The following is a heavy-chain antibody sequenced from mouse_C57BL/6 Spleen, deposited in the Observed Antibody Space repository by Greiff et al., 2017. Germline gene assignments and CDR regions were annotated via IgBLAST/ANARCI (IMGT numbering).Heavy chain of an antibody. Sequence: VQLQESGPELVKPGASVKISCKASGYAFSSSWMNWVKQRPGKGLEWIGRIYPGDGDTNYNGKFKGKATLTADKSSSTAYMQLSSLTSEDSAVYFCATIYLDYWGQGTTLTVSS. J-gene: IGHJ2*01. CDR3: ATIYLDY. V-gene: IGHV1-82*01. CDR2: IYPGDGDT. CDR1: GYAFSSSW.